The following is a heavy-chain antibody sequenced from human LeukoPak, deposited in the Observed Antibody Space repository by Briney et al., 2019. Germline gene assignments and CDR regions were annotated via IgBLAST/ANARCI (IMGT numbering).Heavy chain of an antibody. CDR2: IYYSGST. J-gene: IGHJ6*03. D-gene: IGHD5-18*01. CDR3: AREGRYRYGYNEYHLYMDI. Sequence: SETLSLTCTVSGGSVSSYYWSWIRQPPGKGLEWSGYIYYSGSTNYNPSLKSRVTISVDTSKNQFSLKLTSVTAAETAVYYCAREGRYRYGYNEYHLYMDIWGKGTTVTVSS. CDR1: GGSVSSYY. V-gene: IGHV4-59*02.